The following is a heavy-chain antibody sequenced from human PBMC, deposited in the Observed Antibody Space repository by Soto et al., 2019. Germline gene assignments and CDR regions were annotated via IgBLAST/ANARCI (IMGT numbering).Heavy chain of an antibody. CDR3: ARAGGLGAVAADY. CDR1: GGSISSGGYS. V-gene: IGHV4-30-2*01. J-gene: IGHJ4*02. CDR2: IYHSGST. Sequence: QLQLQESGSGLVKPSQTLSLTCAVSGGSISSGGYSWSWIRQPPGKGLEWIGYIYHSGSTYYNPSLKSRVTISVDRSKNQFTLKLSSVTAADTAVYYCARAGGLGAVAADYWGQGTLVTVSS. D-gene: IGHD6-19*01.